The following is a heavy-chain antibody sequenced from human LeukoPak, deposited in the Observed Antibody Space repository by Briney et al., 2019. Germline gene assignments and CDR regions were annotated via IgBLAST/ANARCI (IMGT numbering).Heavy chain of an antibody. CDR3: ARGRLARSPYFDY. CDR1: GGSFSSYY. Sequence: SQTLSLTCTVSGGSFSSYYWSWIRQPPGKGLEWIGYIYYSGSTDYNPSLKSRVTISVETSKNQFSLNLSSVTAADTAVYYCARGRLARSPYFDYWGQGTLVTVSS. D-gene: IGHD6-19*01. J-gene: IGHJ4*02. CDR2: IYYSGST. V-gene: IGHV4-59*01.